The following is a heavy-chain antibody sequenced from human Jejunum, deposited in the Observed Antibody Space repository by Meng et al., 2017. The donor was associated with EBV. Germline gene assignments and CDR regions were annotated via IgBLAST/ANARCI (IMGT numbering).Heavy chain of an antibody. CDR3: ARVNDKTNFDF. CDR2: ITPDGGAT. CDR1: GNTFIHHN. Sequence: QRCQSVVEMKKPGARVKFSCQTAGNTFIHHNIHWVRQAPGQGLEWMGRITPDGGATNYAQTFRGDFLMTRDMSTTTAYLELFSLKSDDTAVYFCARVNDKTNFDFWGQGTLVTVSS. V-gene: IGHV1-2*06. J-gene: IGHJ4*02.